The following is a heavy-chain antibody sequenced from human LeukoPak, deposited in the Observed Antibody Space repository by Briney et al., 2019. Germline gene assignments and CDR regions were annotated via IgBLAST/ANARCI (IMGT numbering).Heavy chain of an antibody. J-gene: IGHJ4*02. CDR3: TRNTVTVHFDY. CDR2: ISSKAFGATP. D-gene: IGHD4-17*01. V-gene: IGHV3-49*03. Sequence: GGSLRLSCTSVGFSFGDYAVSWFRQAPGKGLEGVGYISSKAFGATPQYAPSVRSRFTISRDDSKSIAHLQMNSLKTEDTAVYYCTRNTVTVHFDYWGQGTPVTVSS. CDR1: GFSFGDYA.